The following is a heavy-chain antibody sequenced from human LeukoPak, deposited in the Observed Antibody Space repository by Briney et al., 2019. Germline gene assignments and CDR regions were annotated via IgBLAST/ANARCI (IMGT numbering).Heavy chain of an antibody. D-gene: IGHD3-10*02. CDR1: GFSVNTYT. Sequence: GGSLRLSCAASGFSVNTYTMYWVRQAPGKGLEWVSYISSSGSTIYYADSVKGRFTISRDNAKNSLYLQMNSLRAEDTAVYYCAELGITMIGGVWGKGTTVTISS. CDR3: AELGITMIGGV. CDR2: ISSSGSTI. J-gene: IGHJ6*04. V-gene: IGHV3-48*03.